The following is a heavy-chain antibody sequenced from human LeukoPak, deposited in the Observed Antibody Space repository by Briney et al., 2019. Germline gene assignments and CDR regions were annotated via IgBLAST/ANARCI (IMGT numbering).Heavy chain of an antibody. CDR3: ARDRRYSYVDY. V-gene: IGHV3-7*04. D-gene: IGHD5-18*01. J-gene: IGHJ4*02. CDR1: GFTFSSYD. Sequence: GGSLKLSCAASGFTFSSYDMNWVRQAPGKGLEWVANIKQDGSEKYYVDSVKGRFTISRDNAKNSLYLQMNSLRAEDTAVYYCARDRRYSYVDYWGQGTLVTVSS. CDR2: IKQDGSEK.